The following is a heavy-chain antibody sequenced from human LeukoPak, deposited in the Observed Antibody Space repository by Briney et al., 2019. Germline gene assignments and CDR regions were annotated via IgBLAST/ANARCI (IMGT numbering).Heavy chain of an antibody. J-gene: IGHJ4*02. CDR2: IYTSGST. V-gene: IGHV4-4*07. CDR3: ARDALSDYGDYVGYFDY. Sequence: SETLSLTCTISGGSISSYYWSWIRQPAGKGLEWIGRIYTSGSTNYNPSLKSRVTMSVDTSKNQFSLKVSSVTAADTAVYYCARDALSDYGDYVGYFDYWGQGTLVTVSS. D-gene: IGHD4-17*01. CDR1: GGSISSYY.